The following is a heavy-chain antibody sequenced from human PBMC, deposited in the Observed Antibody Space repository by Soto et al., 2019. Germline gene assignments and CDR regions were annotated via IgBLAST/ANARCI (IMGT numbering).Heavy chain of an antibody. V-gene: IGHV4-31*03. CDR1: GGSISSGGYY. CDR3: ARHDIVVVPAAGGFDY. J-gene: IGHJ4*02. D-gene: IGHD2-2*01. Sequence: PSETLSLTCTVSGGSISSGGYYWSWIRQHPGKGLEWIGYIYYSGSTYYNPSLKSRVTISVDTSKNQFSLKLSSVTAADTAVYYCARHDIVVVPAAGGFDYWGQGTLVTVSS. CDR2: IYYSGST.